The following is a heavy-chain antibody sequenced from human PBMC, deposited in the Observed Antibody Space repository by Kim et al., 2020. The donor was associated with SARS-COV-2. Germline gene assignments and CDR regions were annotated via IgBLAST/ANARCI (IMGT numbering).Heavy chain of an antibody. J-gene: IGHJ4*02. CDR2: IWYDGSNK. D-gene: IGHD3-9*01. Sequence: GGSLRLSCAASGFTFSSYGMHWVRQAPGKGLEWVAVIWYDGSNKYYADSVKGRFTISRDNSKNTLYLQMNSLRAEDTAVYYCARDFLYYDILTGYSPADYWGQGTLVTVSS. CDR3: ARDFLYYDILTGYSPADY. V-gene: IGHV3-33*01. CDR1: GFTFSSYG.